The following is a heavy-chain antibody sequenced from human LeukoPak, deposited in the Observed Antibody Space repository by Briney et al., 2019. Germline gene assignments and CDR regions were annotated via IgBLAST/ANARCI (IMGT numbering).Heavy chain of an antibody. CDR3: ARLKTGDVHKKTNKWFDP. D-gene: IGHD7-27*01. CDR2: IYATGNT. Sequence: PSETLSLTCTVSGGSISSYYWSWIRQPAGKGLEWIGRIYATGNTYYNPSLTSRVALSVDAPRNQFTLTLTSVTAADTAIYYCARLKTGDVHKKTNKWFDPWGQGTLVTVSS. J-gene: IGHJ5*02. CDR1: GGSISSYY. V-gene: IGHV4-4*07.